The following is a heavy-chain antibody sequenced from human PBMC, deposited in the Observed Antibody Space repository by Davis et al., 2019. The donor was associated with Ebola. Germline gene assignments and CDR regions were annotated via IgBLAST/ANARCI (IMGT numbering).Heavy chain of an antibody. V-gene: IGHV5-51*01. CDR3: ARAPYYYDLSGFYGDY. CDR1: GYRFTSYW. J-gene: IGHJ4*02. Sequence: GESLKISCEGSGYRFTSYWIAWVRQMPGKGLEWMGIIYPDDSDTRYSPSFLGQVTISADKSISTAYLQWRSLKASDTAMYFCARAPYYYDLSGFYGDYWGQGTLVTVSS. CDR2: IYPDDSDT. D-gene: IGHD3-22*01.